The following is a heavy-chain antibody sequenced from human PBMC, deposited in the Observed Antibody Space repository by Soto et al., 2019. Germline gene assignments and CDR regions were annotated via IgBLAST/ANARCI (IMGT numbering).Heavy chain of an antibody. CDR1: GFTFSSYA. CDR3: AKSYYDSSGYSADAFDI. D-gene: IGHD3-22*01. Sequence: EVQLLESGGGLVQPGGSLRLSFAASGFTFSSYAMSWVRQAPGKGLEWVSAISGSGGSTYYADSVKGRFTISRDNSKNTLYLQMNSLRAEDTAVYYCAKSYYDSSGYSADAFDIWGQGTMVTVSS. V-gene: IGHV3-23*01. CDR2: ISGSGGST. J-gene: IGHJ3*02.